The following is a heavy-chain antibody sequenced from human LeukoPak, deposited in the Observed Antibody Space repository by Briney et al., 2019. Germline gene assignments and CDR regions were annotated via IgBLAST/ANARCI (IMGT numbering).Heavy chain of an antibody. CDR2: ISSSGSTI. V-gene: IGHV3-48*03. J-gene: IGHJ4*02. CDR1: GSTFSSYE. CDR3: ARVHYFYGGNSEVYFDY. Sequence: GGSLRLSCAASGSTFSSYEMNWVRQAPGKVLEWVSYISSSGSTIYYADSVKGRFTISRDNAKNSLYLQMNSLRAEDTAVYYCARVHYFYGGNSEVYFDYWGQGTLVTVSS. D-gene: IGHD4-23*01.